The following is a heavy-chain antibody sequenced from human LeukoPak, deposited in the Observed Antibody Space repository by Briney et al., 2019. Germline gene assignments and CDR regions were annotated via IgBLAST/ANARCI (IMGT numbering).Heavy chain of an antibody. CDR2: ISGSGGST. CDR1: GFIFSGHV. Sequence: GRSLRLSCAASGFIFSGHVMHWVRQAPGKGLEWVSAISGSGGSTYYADSVKGRFTISRDNSKNTLYLQMNSLRAEDTAVYYCAKDRRVHYYDSSGYKSHWGQGTLVTVSS. V-gene: IGHV3-23*01. D-gene: IGHD3-22*01. CDR3: AKDRRVHYYDSSGYKSH. J-gene: IGHJ4*02.